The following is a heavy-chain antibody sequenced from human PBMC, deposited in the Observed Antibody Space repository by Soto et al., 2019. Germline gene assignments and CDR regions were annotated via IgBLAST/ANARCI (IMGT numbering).Heavy chain of an antibody. CDR2: INHSGST. Sequence: SETLSLTCAVYGGSFSGYDWSWIRQPPGKGLEWIGEINHSGSTNYNPSLKSRVTISVDTSKNQFSLKLSSVTAADTAVYYCARGTDEPHYYYYYMDVWGKGTTVTVSS. CDR1: GGSFSGYD. CDR3: ARGTDEPHYYYYYMDV. J-gene: IGHJ6*03. V-gene: IGHV4-34*01.